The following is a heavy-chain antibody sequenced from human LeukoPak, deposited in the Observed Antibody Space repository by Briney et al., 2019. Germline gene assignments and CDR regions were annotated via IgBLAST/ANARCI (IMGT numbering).Heavy chain of an antibody. V-gene: IGHV4-38-2*02. CDR1: GYSISSGYY. CDR2: IYHSGST. Sequence: SETLSLTCTVSGYSISSGYYWGWIRQPPGKGLEWIGSIYHSGSTYYNPSLKSRVTMSIHTSKNQFSLKLTSMSALDTAVYYCVGGGSYYWAPDYWGQGTLVTVSS. D-gene: IGHD3-10*01. J-gene: IGHJ4*02. CDR3: VGGGSYYWAPDY.